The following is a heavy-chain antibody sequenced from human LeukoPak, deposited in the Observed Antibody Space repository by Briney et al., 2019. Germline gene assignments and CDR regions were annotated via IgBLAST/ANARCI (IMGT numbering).Heavy chain of an antibody. J-gene: IGHJ4*02. CDR1: GYTFSDYY. Sequence: EASVKVSCKTSGYTFSDYYMHWVRQAPGQGLEWMGWINPNSGVTIYAQRFQGRVTLTRDTSIGTAYLELKSLRSDDTAVYYCARDLNDYCATTNCFTATDVDTTVVDNWGQGTLVTVSS. CDR3: ARDLNDYCATTNCFTATDVDTTVVDN. CDR2: INPNSGVT. V-gene: IGHV1-2*02. D-gene: IGHD5-18*01.